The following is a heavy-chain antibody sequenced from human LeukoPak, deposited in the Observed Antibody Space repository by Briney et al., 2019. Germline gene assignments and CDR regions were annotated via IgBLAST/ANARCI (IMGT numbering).Heavy chain of an antibody. V-gene: IGHV3-30*02. J-gene: IGHJ3*02. CDR3: ARAGSSWYEDDAFDI. CDR1: GFTFSSYG. D-gene: IGHD6-13*01. CDR2: IRYDGSNK. Sequence: GGSLRLSCAASGFTFSSYGMHWVRQAPGKGLEWVAFIRYDGSNKYYADSVKGRFTISRDNAKNSLYLQMNSLRAEDTAVYYYARAGSSWYEDDAFDIWGQGTMVTVST.